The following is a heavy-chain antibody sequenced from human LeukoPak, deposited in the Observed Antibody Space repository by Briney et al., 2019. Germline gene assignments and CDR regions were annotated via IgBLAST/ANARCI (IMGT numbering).Heavy chain of an antibody. CDR2: IYYSGST. J-gene: IGHJ4*02. V-gene: IGHV4-59*01. CDR1: GGSISSYY. D-gene: IGHD3-22*01. CDR3: ARVGGTKYYYDSSGAIDY. Sequence: PSETLSLTCTVSGGSISSYYWSWIRQPPGKGLEWIGYIYYSGSTNYHPSLKSRVTISVDTSKNQFSLKLSSVTAADTAVYYCARVGGTKYYYDSSGAIDYWGQGTLVTVSS.